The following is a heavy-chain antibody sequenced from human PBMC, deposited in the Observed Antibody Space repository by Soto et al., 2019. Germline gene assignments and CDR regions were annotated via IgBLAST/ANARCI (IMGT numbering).Heavy chain of an antibody. D-gene: IGHD6-19*01. CDR1: GYSFTSYW. J-gene: IGHJ3*02. CDR3: ARRASIAVAGDAFDI. V-gene: IGHV5-51*01. CDR2: IYPGDSDT. Sequence: HGESLKISCKGSGYSFTSYWIGWVRQMPGKGLEWMGIIYPGDSDTRYSPSFQGQVTISADKSISTAYLQWSSLKASDTAMYYCARRASIAVAGDAFDIWGQGTMVTVSS.